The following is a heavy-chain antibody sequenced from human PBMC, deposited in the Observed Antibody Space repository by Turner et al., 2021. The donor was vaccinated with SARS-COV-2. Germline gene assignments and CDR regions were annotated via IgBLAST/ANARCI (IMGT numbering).Heavy chain of an antibody. D-gene: IGHD5-18*01. V-gene: IGHV1-8*01. CDR1: GYPFTSYD. CDR3: ARSFTAMFRVDY. CDR2: MIPNSGNT. J-gene: IGHJ4*02. Sequence: QVHLVQSGAAVTKHGVSVKVSCKASGYPFTSYDINWVRQATGQELEWMGLMIPNSGNTGYVQKFQGRVTMTRNTSISTAYMELSSQRSEDTALYYCARSFTAMFRVDYWGQGTLVTVSS.